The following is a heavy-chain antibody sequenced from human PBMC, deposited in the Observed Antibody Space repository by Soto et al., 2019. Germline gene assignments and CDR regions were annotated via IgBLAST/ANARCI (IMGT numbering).Heavy chain of an antibody. CDR1: GGSVNGDY. CDR2: INHTGGT. J-gene: IGHJ5*02. V-gene: IGHV4-34*01. D-gene: IGHD3-3*01. Sequence: SETLSLTCAVYGGSVNGDYCNWLRQPPGKGLECIGEINHTGGTHYNPSLKSRVTMSVDTSKNQFSLRLSSVTAADTAIYYCATRITVFGLLIPPFDPWGQGTLVTVS. CDR3: ATRITVFGLLIPPFDP.